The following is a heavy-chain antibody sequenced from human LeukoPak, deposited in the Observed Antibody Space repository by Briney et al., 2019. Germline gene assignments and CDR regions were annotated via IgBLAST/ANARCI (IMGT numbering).Heavy chain of an antibody. Sequence: SETLSLTCAVYGGSFSSYYWSWIRQPPGKGLEWIGEINHSGSTNYNPSLKSRVTISVDTSKNQFSLKLSSVTAADTAVYYCARAPRRYGSGSTHRYYYYGMDVWGKGTTVTVSS. CDR1: GGSFSSYY. CDR2: INHSGST. V-gene: IGHV4-34*01. J-gene: IGHJ6*04. CDR3: ARAPRRYGSGSTHRYYYYGMDV. D-gene: IGHD3-10*01.